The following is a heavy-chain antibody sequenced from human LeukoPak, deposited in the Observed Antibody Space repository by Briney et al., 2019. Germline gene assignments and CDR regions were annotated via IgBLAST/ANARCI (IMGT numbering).Heavy chain of an antibody. J-gene: IGHJ3*02. D-gene: IGHD3-22*01. Sequence: GGSLRLSCAASGFTFSSYAMHWVRQAPGKGLEWVAVISYDGSNKYYADSVRGRFTISRDNSKNTLYLQMNSLRAEDTAVYYCARDLTYYYDSSGYYIGGDAFDIWGQGTMVTVSS. CDR1: GFTFSSYA. CDR2: ISYDGSNK. V-gene: IGHV3-30-3*01. CDR3: ARDLTYYYDSSGYYIGGDAFDI.